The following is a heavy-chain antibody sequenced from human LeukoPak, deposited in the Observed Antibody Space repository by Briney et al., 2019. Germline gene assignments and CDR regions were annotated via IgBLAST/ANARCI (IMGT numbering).Heavy chain of an antibody. D-gene: IGHD2-21*01. J-gene: IGHJ3*02. V-gene: IGHV3-30*02. CDR2: IRYDGSNK. CDR3: AKDRCGGDCYPAFDI. CDR1: GFTFSIYG. Sequence: GGSLRLSCAASGFTFSIYGMHWVRQAPGKGLAWVAFIRYDGSNKYYADSVKGRFTISRDNSKNTLNLQMNSLRAEDTAVYYCAKDRCGGDCYPAFDIWGQGTMVTVSS.